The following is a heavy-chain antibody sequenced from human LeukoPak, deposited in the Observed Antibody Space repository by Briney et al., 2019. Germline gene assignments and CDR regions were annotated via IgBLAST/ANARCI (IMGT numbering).Heavy chain of an antibody. CDR1: GGTFSSYA. CDR3: ARGVLIDGHGAFDI. D-gene: IGHD4/OR15-4a*01. CDR2: VIPSSGGT. Sequence: ASVKVSCKAFGGTFSSYALNWVRQAPGQGLEWMGWVIPSSGGTNYAQKFQGRVTMTRDTSISTAYMELSSLTSDDTAVYYCARGVLIDGHGAFDIWGQGTEVTVSS. V-gene: IGHV1-2*02. J-gene: IGHJ3*02.